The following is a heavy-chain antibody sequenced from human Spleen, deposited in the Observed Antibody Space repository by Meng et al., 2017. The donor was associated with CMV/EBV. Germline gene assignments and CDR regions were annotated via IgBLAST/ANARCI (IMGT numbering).Heavy chain of an antibody. CDR3: ARDEGSRVVPAAIFHYFDY. CDR2: IDPKTDVT. J-gene: IGHJ4*02. V-gene: IGHV1-2*02. Sequence: FTDYYVHWVRQAPGQGLEWMGWIDPKTDVTNYAQKFQGRVTMTRDTSINTAFMELSRLRSDDTAVYFCARDEGSRVVPAAIFHYFDYWGQGTRVTVSS. CDR1: FTDYY. D-gene: IGHD2-2*01.